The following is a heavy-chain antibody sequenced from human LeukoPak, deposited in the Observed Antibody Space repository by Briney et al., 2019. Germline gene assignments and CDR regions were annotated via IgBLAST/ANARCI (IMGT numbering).Heavy chain of an antibody. CDR3: ARLFWSDSHSFDY. CDR2: IHYSGST. Sequence: SETLSLTCTVSGGSISSHYWSWIRQPPGKGLEWIGYIHYSGSTNYNPSLKSRVTISLDTSKNQFSLKLSSVTAADTAVYYCARLFWSDSHSFDYWGQGTLVTVSS. V-gene: IGHV4-59*11. CDR1: GGSISSHY. J-gene: IGHJ4*02. D-gene: IGHD3-3*01.